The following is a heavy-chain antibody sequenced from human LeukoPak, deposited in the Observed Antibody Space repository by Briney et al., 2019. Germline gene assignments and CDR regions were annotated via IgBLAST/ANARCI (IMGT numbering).Heavy chain of an antibody. Sequence: GGSLRLSCAASGFTLRNYAMSWVRQAPGKGLEWVSNIGTSSTTIYYADSVKGRFTISRDNAKNSLYLQMNSLRADDTAVYYCARFAAGGSSYMDVWGKGTTVTVSS. CDR3: ARFAAGGSSYMDV. CDR2: IGTSSTTI. V-gene: IGHV3-48*01. CDR1: GFTLRNYA. D-gene: IGHD6-25*01. J-gene: IGHJ6*03.